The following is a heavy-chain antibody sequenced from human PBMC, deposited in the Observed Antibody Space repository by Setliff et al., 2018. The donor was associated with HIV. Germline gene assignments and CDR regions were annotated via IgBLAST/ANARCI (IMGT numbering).Heavy chain of an antibody. CDR2: IYHSGST. CDR1: GYSISSGYH. J-gene: IGHJ3*01. CDR3: ARGRALGV. V-gene: IGHV4-38-2*02. Sequence: PSETLSLTCSVSGYSISSGYHWAWIRHPQGKGLEWIGSIYHSGSTYYNPSRKSRVTISVDTSKNQFSLKLRSVTAADTAVYYCARGRALGVWGQGTMVTVSS. D-gene: IGHD3-3*02.